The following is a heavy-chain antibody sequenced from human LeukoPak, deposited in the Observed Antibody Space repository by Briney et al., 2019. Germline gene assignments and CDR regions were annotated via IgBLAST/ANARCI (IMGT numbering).Heavy chain of an antibody. CDR2: ISSSGSTI. D-gene: IGHD6-13*01. Sequence: GGSLRLSCAASGFTFSSYEMSWVRQAPGKGLEWVSYISSSGSTIYYADSVKGRFTISRDNAKNSPYLQMNSLRAEDTAVYYCARGEGIAAASDYWGQGTLVTVSS. CDR1: GFTFSSYE. V-gene: IGHV3-48*03. J-gene: IGHJ4*02. CDR3: ARGEGIAAASDY.